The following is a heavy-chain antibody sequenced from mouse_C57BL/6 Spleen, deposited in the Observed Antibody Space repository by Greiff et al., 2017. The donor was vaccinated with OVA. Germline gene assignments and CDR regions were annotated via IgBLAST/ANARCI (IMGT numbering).Heavy chain of an antibody. J-gene: IGHJ2*01. D-gene: IGHD3-2*02. CDR3: ARSTAQAPFDY. V-gene: IGHV1-69*01. CDR1: GYTFTSYW. Sequence: VQLQQPGAELVMPGASVKLSCKASGYTFTSYWMHWVKQRPGQGLEWIGEIDPSDSYTNYNQKFKGKSTLTVDKSSSTAYMQLSSLTSEDSAVYYCARSTAQAPFDYWGQGTTLTVSS. CDR2: IDPSDSYT.